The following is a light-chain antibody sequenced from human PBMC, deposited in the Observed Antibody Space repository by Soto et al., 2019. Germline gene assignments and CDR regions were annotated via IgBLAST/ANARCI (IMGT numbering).Light chain of an antibody. CDR2: GAS. CDR1: QSVSSNY. J-gene: IGKJ1*01. V-gene: IGKV3-20*01. Sequence: EIVLTQSPGPLSLSPGERATLSCRASQSVSSNYVAWYQQKPGQAPRLLIYGASSSATGIPDTCSGSRSETDFTLTISRLEPEDVAVYYCQQHASSPPWTFGQGTKVEIK. CDR3: QQHASSPPWT.